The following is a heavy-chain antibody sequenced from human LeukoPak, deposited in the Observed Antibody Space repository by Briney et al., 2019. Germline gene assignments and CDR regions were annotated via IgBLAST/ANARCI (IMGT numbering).Heavy chain of an antibody. CDR3: ARGGYHHGFDI. J-gene: IGHJ3*02. CDR2: IKPDGGEK. V-gene: IGHV3-7*01. CDR1: GFTFSSYM. D-gene: IGHD2-15*01. Sequence: PGESLRLSCAASGFTFSSYMMTWVRQAPGKGLEWVANIKPDGGEKFYVDSVRGRFTISGDNAKSTVYLQMNSLKAEDTAVYYCARGGYHHGFDIWGQGTMVTVSS.